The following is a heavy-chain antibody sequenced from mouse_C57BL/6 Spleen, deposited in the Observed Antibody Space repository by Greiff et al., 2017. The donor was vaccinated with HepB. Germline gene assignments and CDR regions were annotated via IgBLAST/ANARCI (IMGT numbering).Heavy chain of an antibody. CDR3: ARGGYHDY. J-gene: IGHJ2*01. D-gene: IGHD2-2*01. CDR2: INPNNGGT. V-gene: IGHV1-26*01. Sequence: EVQLQQSGPELVKPGASVKISCKASGYTFTDYYMNWVKQSHGKSLEWIGDINPNNGGTSYNQKFKGKATLTVDKSSSTAYMELRILTSEDSAVYYCARGGYHDYWGQGTTLTVSS. CDR1: GYTFTDYY.